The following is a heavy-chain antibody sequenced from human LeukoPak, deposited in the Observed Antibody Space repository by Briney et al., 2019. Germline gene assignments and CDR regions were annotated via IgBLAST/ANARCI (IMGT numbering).Heavy chain of an antibody. Sequence: ASVKVSCKASGYTFTSYDINWVRQATGQGLEWMGWMNPNSGNTGYAQKFQGRVTMTRKTSISTAYMELSSLRSEDTAVYYCARTMYDYVWGSFRMVPTYFDYWGQGTLVTVSS. CDR1: GYTFTSYD. D-gene: IGHD3-16*01. V-gene: IGHV1-8*01. CDR3: ARTMYDYVWGSFRMVPTYFDY. CDR2: MNPNSGNT. J-gene: IGHJ4*02.